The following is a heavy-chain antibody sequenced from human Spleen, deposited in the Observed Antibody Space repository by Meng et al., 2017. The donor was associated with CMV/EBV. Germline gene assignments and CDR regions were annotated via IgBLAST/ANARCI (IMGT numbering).Heavy chain of an antibody. CDR1: FTFDVDG. CDR2: INWNGGST. J-gene: IGHJ4*02. CDR3: ARHLVDMRRGSRSPSDY. Sequence: FTFDVDGMSWVRQGRGKGLEWVSGINWNGGSTGYADSVKGRFTISRDNAKNSLYLQMNSLRAEDTALYYCARHLVDMRRGSRSPSDYWGQGTLVTVSS. V-gene: IGHV3-20*03. D-gene: IGHD5-12*01.